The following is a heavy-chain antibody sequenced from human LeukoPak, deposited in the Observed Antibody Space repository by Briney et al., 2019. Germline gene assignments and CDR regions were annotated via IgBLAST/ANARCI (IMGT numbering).Heavy chain of an antibody. V-gene: IGHV4-31*03. D-gene: IGHD3-22*01. Sequence: SQTLSLTCTVSGGSISSGGYSWSWIRQHPGKGLEWIGYIYYSESTYYNPSLKSRVTISVDTSKNQFSLKLSSVTAADTAVYYCARGLYDSSGYLFDYWGQGTLVTVSS. CDR2: IYYSEST. J-gene: IGHJ4*02. CDR1: GGSISSGGYS. CDR3: ARGLYDSSGYLFDY.